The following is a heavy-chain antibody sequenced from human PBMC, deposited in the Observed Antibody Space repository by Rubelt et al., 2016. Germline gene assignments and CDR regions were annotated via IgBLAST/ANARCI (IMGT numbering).Heavy chain of an antibody. CDR2: INHSGST. Sequence: RGKSSETLSLTCAVSGGSISSSSYYWGWIRQPPGKGLEWIGEINHSGSTNYNPSLKSRVTISVDTSKNQFSLKLSSVTAADTAVYYCARRNYDFWSGYSDYYFDYWGQGTLVTVSS. D-gene: IGHD3-3*01. CDR3: ARRNYDFWSGYSDYYFDY. J-gene: IGHJ4*02. V-gene: IGHV4-39*07. CDR1: GGSISSSSYY.